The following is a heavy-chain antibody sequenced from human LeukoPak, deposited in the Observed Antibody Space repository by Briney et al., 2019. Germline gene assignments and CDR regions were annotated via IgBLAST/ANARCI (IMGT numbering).Heavy chain of an antibody. V-gene: IGHV4-31*03. CDR2: IYYSGST. J-gene: IGHJ4*02. CDR3: AKGHIVAAGYFDY. CDR1: GGXISSGGYY. Sequence: SQTLSLTCTVSGGXISSGGYYWSWIRQHPGKGLEWIGYIYYSGSTYYNPSLKSRVTISVDTSKNQFSLKLSSVTAADTAVYYCAKGHIVAAGYFDYWGQGTLVTVSS. D-gene: IGHD2-21*01.